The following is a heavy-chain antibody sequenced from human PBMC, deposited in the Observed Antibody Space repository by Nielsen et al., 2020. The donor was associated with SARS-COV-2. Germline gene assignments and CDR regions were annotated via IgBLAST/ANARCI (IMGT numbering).Heavy chain of an antibody. CDR3: ARDDIMGTTPLNSFDC. J-gene: IGHJ4*02. V-gene: IGHV3-21*01. CDR2: ISSSSSYI. CDR1: GFTFSDYN. D-gene: IGHD1-26*01. Sequence: GESLKISCAASGFTFSDYNLNWVRQAPGKGLEWVSSISSSSSYIYYADSVKGRFTISRDNAKSSLYLQMSSLRAEDTAVYFCARDDIMGTTPLNSFDCWGPGTLVTVSS.